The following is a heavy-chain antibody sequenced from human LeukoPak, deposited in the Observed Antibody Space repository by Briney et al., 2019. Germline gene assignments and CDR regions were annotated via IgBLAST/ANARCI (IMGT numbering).Heavy chain of an antibody. CDR1: GYTFTSFD. Sequence: ASVKVSCKASGYTFTSFDMNWVRQATGQGLEWMGWMNPNSGNTGYAQKFQGRVTMTRNTPISTAYMELSSLRSEDTAVYYCARGIHDYGDPFDYWGQGTLVTISS. CDR3: ARGIHDYGDPFDY. CDR2: MNPNSGNT. J-gene: IGHJ4*02. D-gene: IGHD4-17*01. V-gene: IGHV1-8*01.